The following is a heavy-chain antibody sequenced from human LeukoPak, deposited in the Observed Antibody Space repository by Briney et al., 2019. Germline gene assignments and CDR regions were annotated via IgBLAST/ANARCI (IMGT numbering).Heavy chain of an antibody. J-gene: IGHJ4*02. CDR1: GFTFSSYA. D-gene: IGHD6-13*01. Sequence: GGSLRLSCAASGFTFSSYAMRWVRQAPGKGREWVSGISGSGGTNHHADSVKGRFTISKDNSKNTLDLQMNSLRAEDTAVYYCAKDSSSWYGDYWGQGSLVTVSS. CDR3: AKDSSSWYGDY. V-gene: IGHV3-23*01. CDR2: ISGSGGTN.